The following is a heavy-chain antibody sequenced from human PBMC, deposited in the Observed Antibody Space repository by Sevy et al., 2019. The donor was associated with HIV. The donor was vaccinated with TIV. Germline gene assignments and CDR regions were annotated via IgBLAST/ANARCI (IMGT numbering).Heavy chain of an antibody. CDR1: GFTFSSYW. CDR3: ARDWSYYDFWSGYYNYYYGMDV. D-gene: IGHD3-3*01. V-gene: IGHV3-74*01. Sequence: GGSLRLSCAASGFTFSSYWMHWGRQAPGKGLVLVSRINSDGSSTSYSDSLKGRFTTSRDNAKNTLYLQMSSLRAEDMALYYCARDWSYYDFWSGYYNYYYGMDVWGQGTTVTVSS. CDR2: INSDGSST. J-gene: IGHJ6*02.